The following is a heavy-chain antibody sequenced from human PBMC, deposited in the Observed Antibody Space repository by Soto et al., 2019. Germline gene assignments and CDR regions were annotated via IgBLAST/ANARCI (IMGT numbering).Heavy chain of an antibody. V-gene: IGHV3-23*01. D-gene: IGHD4-4*01. Sequence: EVQLLESGGGLVQRGGSLRLSCAASGFPFSSYVVSWVRQAPGKGLEWVSGISGGGSNTFYADSVKGRFTISRDNSKNTLLLQMNSLGAEDTAVYYCAKDSNKYSSSLRGRYFDYWGQGIGVTVSS. CDR2: ISGGGSNT. CDR1: GFPFSSYV. CDR3: AKDSNKYSSSLRGRYFDY. J-gene: IGHJ4*02.